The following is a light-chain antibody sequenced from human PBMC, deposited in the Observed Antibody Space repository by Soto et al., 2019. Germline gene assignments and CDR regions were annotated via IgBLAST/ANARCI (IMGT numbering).Light chain of an antibody. CDR3: QHYNNLPPWT. CDR2: GAS. Sequence: EIVMTQSPATLSVSPGERATLSCRASQSISSNFAWYQQKHGQAPRLLIYGASPRATGIPARFSGSRSGTEFTLTSSRLQSEDFAVYYCQHYNNLPPWTVGQGPQLEIK. CDR1: QSISSN. J-gene: IGKJ1*01. V-gene: IGKV3-15*01.